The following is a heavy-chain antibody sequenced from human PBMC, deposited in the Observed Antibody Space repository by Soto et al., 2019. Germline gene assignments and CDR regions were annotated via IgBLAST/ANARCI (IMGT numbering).Heavy chain of an antibody. D-gene: IGHD2-21*02. CDR2: IYYSGST. CDR1: GGSISSSSYY. V-gene: IGHV4-39*01. CDR3: ARHGAVTALDY. Sequence: QLQLQESGPGLVKPSETLSLTCTVSGGSISSSSYYWGWIRQPPGKGLEWIGSIYYSGSTYYNPSLKSRVTISVDTSKNQFSLKLSSVTAADTAVYYCARHGAVTALDYWGQGTLVTVSS. J-gene: IGHJ4*02.